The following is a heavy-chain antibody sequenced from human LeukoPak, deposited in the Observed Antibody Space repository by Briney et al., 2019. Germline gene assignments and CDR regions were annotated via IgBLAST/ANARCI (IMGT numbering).Heavy chain of an antibody. CDR3: ARRLYQLSRYAFDI. D-gene: IGHD3-3*01. CDR1: GDSFTSVTDY. Sequence: SETLSLTCTVSGDSFTSVTDYWAWIRQPPGKGLEWIATGDYSGGTYYNPSLESRVAISADMSKNQISLQLTSVTGADTAVYYCARRLYQLSRYAFDIWGQGTMVTVSS. CDR2: GDYSGGT. J-gene: IGHJ3*02. V-gene: IGHV4-39*07.